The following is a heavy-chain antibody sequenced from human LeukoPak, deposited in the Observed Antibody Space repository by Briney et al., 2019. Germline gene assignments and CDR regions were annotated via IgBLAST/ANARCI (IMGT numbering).Heavy chain of an antibody. D-gene: IGHD3-16*01. V-gene: IGHV7-4-1*02. Sequence: ASVKVSCKASGYTFTSYALNWVRQAPGQGLEWMGWINTSNGNPTYAQAFTGRFVFSLDISVSTAYLQISNLKADDTAVYYCARQLGAFSPPYYSYMDVWGKGTTVAISS. J-gene: IGHJ6*03. CDR3: ARQLGAFSPPYYSYMDV. CDR1: GYTFTSYA. CDR2: INTSNGNP.